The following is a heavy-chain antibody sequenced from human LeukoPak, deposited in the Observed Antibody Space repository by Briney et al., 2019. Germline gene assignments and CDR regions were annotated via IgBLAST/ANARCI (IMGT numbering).Heavy chain of an antibody. CDR3: ARHGARGQPFDY. V-gene: IGHV4-59*08. Sequence: SETLSRTCTGSGASITYYYGNWLRRLPGQGLEGFGYIYYSGSTYYHPSLTSRVTMSIATSNNQFSLKLTSVTAADTAIYSCARHGARGQPFDYWGQGILVTVSS. D-gene: IGHD1-26*01. CDR1: GASITYYY. J-gene: IGHJ4*02. CDR2: IYYSGST.